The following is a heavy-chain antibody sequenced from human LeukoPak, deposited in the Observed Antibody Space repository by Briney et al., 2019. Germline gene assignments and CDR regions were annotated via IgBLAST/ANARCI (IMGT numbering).Heavy chain of an antibody. J-gene: IGHJ6*03. CDR3: AKALVAKDYYYYMDV. Sequence: GRSLRLSCAASGFTFSSYAMHWVRQAPGKGLEWVAVISYDGSNKYYADSVKGRFTISRDNSKNTLYLQMNSLRAEDTAVYYCAKALVAKDYYYYMDVWGKGTTVTVSS. CDR1: GFTFSSYA. CDR2: ISYDGSNK. V-gene: IGHV3-30-3*01. D-gene: IGHD5-12*01.